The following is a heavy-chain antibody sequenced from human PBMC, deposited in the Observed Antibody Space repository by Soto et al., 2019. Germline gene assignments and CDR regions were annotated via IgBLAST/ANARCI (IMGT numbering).Heavy chain of an antibody. D-gene: IGHD2-15*01. CDR1: GGSISSSSYY. Sequence: PSETLSLTCTASGGSISSSSYYWGWIRQPPGKGLEWIGSIYYSGSTYYNPSLKSRVTISVDTSKNQFSLKLSSVTAADTATYYCARRGESTNWYIVDIPLDFWGQGTRVTVSS. CDR2: IYYSGST. CDR3: ARRGESTNWYIVDIPLDF. V-gene: IGHV4-39*07. J-gene: IGHJ4*02.